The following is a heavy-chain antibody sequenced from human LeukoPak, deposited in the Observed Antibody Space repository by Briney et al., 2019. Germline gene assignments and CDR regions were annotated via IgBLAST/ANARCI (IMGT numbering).Heavy chain of an antibody. CDR1: GGTFSSYA. Sequence: SVKVSCKVSGGTFSSYAISWVRQAPGQGLEWMGGIIPIFGTANYAQKFQGRVTITADESTSTAYMELSSLRSEDTAVYYCASLNNLWFGESFGYFDYWGQGTLVTVSS. J-gene: IGHJ4*02. V-gene: IGHV1-69*13. CDR3: ASLNNLWFGESFGYFDY. CDR2: IIPIFGTA. D-gene: IGHD3-10*01.